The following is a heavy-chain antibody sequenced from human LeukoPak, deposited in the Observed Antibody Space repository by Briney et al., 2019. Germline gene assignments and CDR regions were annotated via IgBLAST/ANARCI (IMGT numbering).Heavy chain of an antibody. CDR3: ARDRLGYCSGGSCFDAFDI. V-gene: IGHV3-7*01. D-gene: IGHD2-15*01. CDR1: GFTFSSYW. CDR2: IKQDGSEK. J-gene: IGHJ3*02. Sequence: PGGSLRLSCAASGFTFSSYWMSWVRQAPGKGLEGVADIKQDGSEKYYVDSVKGRFTISRDNAKNSLYLQMNSLRAEDTAVYYCARDRLGYCSGGSCFDAFDIWGQGTMVTVSS.